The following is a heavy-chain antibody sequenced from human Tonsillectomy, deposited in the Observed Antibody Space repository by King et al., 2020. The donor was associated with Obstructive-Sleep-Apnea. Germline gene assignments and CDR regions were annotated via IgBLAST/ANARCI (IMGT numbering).Heavy chain of an antibody. CDR2: ISYDVSNK. CDR3: AREGAARELDY. D-gene: IGHD1-1*01. Sequence: VQLVESGGGVVQPGTFLRLSCAASGFTFSSYAMHWVRQAPGKGLEWVAFISYDVSNKYYADSVKGRVTISRDNSKNKLFLHMNSLRAEDTAVYYCAREGAARELDYWGQGTLVTVSS. CDR1: GFTFSSYA. J-gene: IGHJ4*02. V-gene: IGHV3-30*04.